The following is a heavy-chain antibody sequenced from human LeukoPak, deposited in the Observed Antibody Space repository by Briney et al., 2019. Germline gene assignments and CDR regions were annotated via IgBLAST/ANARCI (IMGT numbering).Heavy chain of an antibody. CDR2: ISSSSSYI. CDR3: ARDLVAVAGLSFDY. CDR1: GFTFSSYS. J-gene: IGHJ4*02. Sequence: GGSLRLSCAASGFTFSSYSMNWVRQAPGKGLEWVSSISSSSSYIYYADSVKGRYTISRDNAKNSLYLQMNSLRAEDTAVYYCARDLVAVAGLSFDYWGQGTLVTVSS. V-gene: IGHV3-21*01. D-gene: IGHD6-19*01.